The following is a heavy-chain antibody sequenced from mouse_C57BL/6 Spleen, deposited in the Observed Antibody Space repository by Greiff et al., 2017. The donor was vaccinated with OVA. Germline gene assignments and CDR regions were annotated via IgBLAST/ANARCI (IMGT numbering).Heavy chain of an antibody. J-gene: IGHJ2*01. CDR3: ARGDNYYGSSSHFDY. CDR1: GYTFTGYW. Sequence: QVQLKQSGAELMKPGASVKLSCKATGYTFTGYWIEWVKQRPGHGLEWIGEILPGSGSTNYNEKFKGKATFTADTSSNTAYMQLSSLTTEDSAIYYCARGDNYYGSSSHFDYWGQGTTLTVSS. V-gene: IGHV1-9*01. D-gene: IGHD1-1*01. CDR2: ILPGSGST.